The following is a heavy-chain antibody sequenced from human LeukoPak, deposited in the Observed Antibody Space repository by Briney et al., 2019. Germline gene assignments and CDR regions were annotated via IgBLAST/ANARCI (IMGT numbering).Heavy chain of an antibody. CDR2: ISGSGGST. CDR3: AKALVVVPAHTHYGMDV. CDR1: GFTFSSYA. J-gene: IGHJ6*02. D-gene: IGHD2-2*01. Sequence: PGGSLRLSCAASGFTFSSYAMSWVRQAPGKGLKWVSVISGSGGSTYYADSVKGRFTISRDNSKNTLYLQMNSLRAEDTAVYYCAKALVVVPAHTHYGMDVWGQGTTVTVSS. V-gene: IGHV3-23*01.